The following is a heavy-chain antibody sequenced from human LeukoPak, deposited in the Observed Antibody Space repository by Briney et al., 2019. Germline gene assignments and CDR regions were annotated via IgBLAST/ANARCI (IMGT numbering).Heavy chain of an antibody. CDR1: GYTFTSYD. V-gene: IGHV1-2*04. D-gene: IGHD5-18*01. CDR3: ARGCSREGYSYGTFSHHYYYMDV. CDR2: INPNSGAT. J-gene: IGHJ6*03. Sequence: ASVKVCCTASGYTFTSYDINWVRQATGQGLVWMGCINPNSGATNYAQKFQGCVTMTKDTSISPAYMELSRLRSDDTAVYYCARGCSREGYSYGTFSHHYYYMDVWGKGTTVTVSS.